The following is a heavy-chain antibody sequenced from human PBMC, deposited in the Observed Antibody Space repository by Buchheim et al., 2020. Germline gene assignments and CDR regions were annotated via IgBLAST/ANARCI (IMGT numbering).Heavy chain of an antibody. D-gene: IGHD3-16*01. CDR2: ISESGDSK. J-gene: IGHJ6*02. Sequence: EVQLLESGGGLVQPGGSLRLSCAASGFTFSNYAMNWVRQAPGKGLEWVSGISESGDSKYYADSVKGRFTISRDNSKNTLYLQVNRLGAEDTAKYFCARARGHYGMDVWGQGTT. CDR3: ARARGHYGMDV. CDR1: GFTFSNYA. V-gene: IGHV3-23*01.